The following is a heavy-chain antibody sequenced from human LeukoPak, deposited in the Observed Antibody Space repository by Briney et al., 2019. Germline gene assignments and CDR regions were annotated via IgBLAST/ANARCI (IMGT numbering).Heavy chain of an antibody. CDR2: ITGSGGST. CDR3: GKEGRGFGMQTSH. V-gene: IGHV3-23*01. Sequence: GGSLRLSCAASGFDFSSYAVSWVRQAPGKGLEWVSAITGSGGSTYYADSVKGRFTVSRDNPRNTLYLQMNSLRAEDTAVYYCGKEGRGFGMQTSHWGQGPLATVS. CDR1: GFDFSSYA. D-gene: IGHD1-14*01. J-gene: IGHJ4*02.